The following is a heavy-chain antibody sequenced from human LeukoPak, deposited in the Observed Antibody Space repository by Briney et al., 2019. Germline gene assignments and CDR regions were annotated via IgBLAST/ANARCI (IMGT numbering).Heavy chain of an antibody. D-gene: IGHD5-18*01. V-gene: IGHV3-23*01. CDR3: AKNPPYYHRPGYGLSFDY. J-gene: IGHJ4*02. Sequence: PGGPLRLSCAASGFTFSSYAMSWVRQAPGKGLEWVSAISGSGGSTYYADSVKGRFTISRDNSKNTLYLQMNSLRAEDTAVYYCAKNPPYYHRPGYGLSFDYWGQGTLVTVSS. CDR2: ISGSGGST. CDR1: GFTFSSYA.